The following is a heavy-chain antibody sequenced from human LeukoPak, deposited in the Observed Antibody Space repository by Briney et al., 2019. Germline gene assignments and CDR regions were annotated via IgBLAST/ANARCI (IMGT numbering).Heavy chain of an antibody. Sequence: PGGSLRLSCAASGFTFSSYDMSWVRQAPGKGLEWISGISGTGGSTYYADSVKGRFTISRDNSKNTLYLQMNSLRAEDTAVYYCARQVLGYSYGFDYWGQGTLVTVSS. CDR3: ARQVLGYSYGFDY. D-gene: IGHD5-18*01. CDR2: ISGTGGST. CDR1: GFTFSSYD. V-gene: IGHV3-23*01. J-gene: IGHJ4*02.